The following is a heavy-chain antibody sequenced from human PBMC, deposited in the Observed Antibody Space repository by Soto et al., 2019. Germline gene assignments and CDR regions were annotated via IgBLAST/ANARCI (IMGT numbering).Heavy chain of an antibody. D-gene: IGHD6-25*01. CDR2: IKQDGREK. Sequence: GGSLRLSCVASEFTFSNYWMSWVRQAPGKGLEWVANIKQDGREKYYVDSVKGRFTISRDNAENSLYLQMNSLRAEDTALYYCARVYPGTGWPFHYYGMDVWGQGTTVTVSS. CDR1: EFTFSNYW. J-gene: IGHJ6*02. CDR3: ARVYPGTGWPFHYYGMDV. V-gene: IGHV3-7*01.